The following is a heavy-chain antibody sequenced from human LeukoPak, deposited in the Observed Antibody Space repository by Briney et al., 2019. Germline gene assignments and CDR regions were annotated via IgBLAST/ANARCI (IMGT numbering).Heavy chain of an antibody. CDR2: IKQDGSEK. D-gene: IGHD3-10*01. CDR1: GFTFSSYW. Sequence: GGSLRLSCAASGFTFSSYWMSWVRQAPGKGLEWVANIKQDGSEKNYVDSVKGRFTISRDNAKNSLFLQMNSLRAEDTALYYCARDSGGARFFNWFDPWGQGALVTVSS. V-gene: IGHV3-7*01. CDR3: ARDSGGARFFNWFDP. J-gene: IGHJ5*02.